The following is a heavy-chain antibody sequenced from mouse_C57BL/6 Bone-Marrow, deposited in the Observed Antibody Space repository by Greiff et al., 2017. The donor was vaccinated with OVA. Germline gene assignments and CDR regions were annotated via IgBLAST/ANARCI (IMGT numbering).Heavy chain of an antibody. CDR1: GYTFTSYW. V-gene: IGHV1-72*01. CDR3: ERHYGYCVEYYCDY. J-gene: IGHJ2*01. CDR2: IDPNRGGT. Sequence: VQLQQPGAALVKPGASVKLSCKASGYTFTSYWLPWVKQRPGRGLEWIGRIDPNRGGTKYNEKFKSKATLNVDKPSITAYLQLSSLTSEDSAVYYCERHYGYCVEYYCDYWGQGTTLTVSS. D-gene: IGHD2-2*01.